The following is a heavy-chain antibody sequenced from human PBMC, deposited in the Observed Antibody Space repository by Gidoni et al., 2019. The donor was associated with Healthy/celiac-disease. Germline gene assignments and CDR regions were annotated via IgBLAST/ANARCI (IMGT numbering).Heavy chain of an antibody. Sequence: EVQLVESGGGLVKPGGSLRLSCAASGFTFSNAWMSWVRQAPGKGLEWVGRIKLSRDDSKNTLYLQMNSLKTEDTAVYYCTTDSSGYSYASNPPLNYWGQGTLVTVSS. J-gene: IGHJ4*02. CDR3: TTDSSGYSYASNPPLNY. V-gene: IGHV3-15*01. D-gene: IGHD5-18*01. CDR1: GFTFSNAW. CDR2: IK.